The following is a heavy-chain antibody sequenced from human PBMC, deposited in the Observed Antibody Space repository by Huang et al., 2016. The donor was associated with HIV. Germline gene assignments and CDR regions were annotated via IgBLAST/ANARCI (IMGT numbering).Heavy chain of an antibody. J-gene: IGHJ4*02. CDR1: GGSIRSDNYY. Sequence: QLQLQESGPGLVKPSETLSLTCTVSGGSIRSDNYYWGWIRQPPGKGLEWIGSIYYSGSTDYNPSLKSRVTITVDTSKNLFSLKMRSVTAADTAVYYCARLPGSITMIRGVITDPYWGQGTLVTVSS. V-gene: IGHV4-39*01. D-gene: IGHD3-10*01. CDR3: ARLPGSITMIRGVITDPY. CDR2: IYYSGST.